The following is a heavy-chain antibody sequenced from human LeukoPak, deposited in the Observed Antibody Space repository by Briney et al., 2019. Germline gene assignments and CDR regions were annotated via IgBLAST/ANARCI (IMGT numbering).Heavy chain of an antibody. CDR1: GFTFSGYA. Sequence: GGSLRLSCAASGFTFSGYAMSWVRQAPGKGLEWVSGFSGSGGSTYYADSVKGRFTISRDNSKNTLFLQMNSLRAEDTAVYYCAKGGGYTTYYFDYWGQGTLVTVSS. V-gene: IGHV3-23*01. J-gene: IGHJ4*02. CDR3: AKGGGYTTYYFDY. CDR2: FSGSGGST. D-gene: IGHD2-2*02.